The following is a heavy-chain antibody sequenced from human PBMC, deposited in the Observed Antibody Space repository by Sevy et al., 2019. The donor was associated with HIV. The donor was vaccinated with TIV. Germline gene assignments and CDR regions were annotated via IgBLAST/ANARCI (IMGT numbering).Heavy chain of an antibody. CDR3: AREGCTKPHDY. D-gene: IGHD2-8*01. CDR1: GFTFSKYS. CDR2: LSFGCGEI. J-gene: IGHJ4*02. V-gene: IGHV3-23*01. Sequence: GGSLKLSCAASGFTFSKYSMSWFGQPPGKGLEGFSTLSFGCGEINYADSVKGRFTISRDNSKSSVYLQMNNLRPEDTAVYYCAREGCTKPHDYWGQGTLVTVSS.